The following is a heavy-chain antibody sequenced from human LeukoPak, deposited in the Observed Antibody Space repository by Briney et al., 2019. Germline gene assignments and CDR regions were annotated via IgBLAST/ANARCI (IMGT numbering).Heavy chain of an antibody. CDR2: ISAYNGNT. V-gene: IGHV1-18*01. J-gene: IGHJ4*02. D-gene: IGHD4-23*01. Sequence: ASVKVSCKASGYTFTSYCFSWVRQAPGQGLEWMGWISAYNGNTNYAQKLQGRVTMTTDTSTSTAYMELRSLRSDDTAVYYCARDGEEDGGTLPFDYWGQGTLVTVSS. CDR1: GYTFTSYC. CDR3: ARDGEEDGGTLPFDY.